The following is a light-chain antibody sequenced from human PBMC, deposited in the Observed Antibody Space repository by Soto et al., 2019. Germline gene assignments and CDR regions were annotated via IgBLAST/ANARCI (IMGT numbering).Light chain of an antibody. J-gene: IGKJ4*01. V-gene: IGKV3-11*01. CDR2: DAS. CDR1: QSVSSY. Sequence: DIVLTQSPATLSLSPGERATLSCRASQSVSSYLAWYQQKPGQAPRLLIYDASNRATGIPARFSGSGSGTDFTLTISRLEPEDFAVYYCQQCRNCPLTFGGGTKVEIK. CDR3: QQCRNCPLT.